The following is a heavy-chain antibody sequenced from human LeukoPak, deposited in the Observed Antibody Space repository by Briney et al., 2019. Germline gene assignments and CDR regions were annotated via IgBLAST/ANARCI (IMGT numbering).Heavy chain of an antibody. CDR2: INPKSGGT. J-gene: IGHJ4*02. Sequence: GASVKVSCKASGYTFTGYYMHWVRQAPGQGLEWMGWINPKSGGTNCAQKFQGRVTMTRDTSISTAYMELSGLRSDDTAVYYCAREYSSSSGRLFDYWGPGTLVTVSS. CDR1: GYTFTGYY. D-gene: IGHD6-6*01. CDR3: AREYSSSSGRLFDY. V-gene: IGHV1-2*02.